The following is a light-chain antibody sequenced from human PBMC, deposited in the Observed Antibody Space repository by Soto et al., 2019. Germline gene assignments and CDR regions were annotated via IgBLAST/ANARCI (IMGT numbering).Light chain of an antibody. CDR1: QDISGY. CDR2: AAS. J-gene: IGKJ2*01. Sequence: QLTQSPSSLSASIGDRVTITCRASQDISGYLAWHQQQPGKAPKLLIYAASTLHSGVPTRFSGSGSGTEFILTIGRLQPEDFATYYCQHLAGTFGQGTKLA. CDR3: QHLAGT. V-gene: IGKV1-9*01.